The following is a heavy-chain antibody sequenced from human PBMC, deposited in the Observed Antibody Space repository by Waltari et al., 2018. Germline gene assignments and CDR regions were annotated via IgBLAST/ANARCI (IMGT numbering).Heavy chain of an antibody. D-gene: IGHD4-17*01. Sequence: TFSSYAMNWVRQAPGKGLEWVSAISGTGDNTYYADSVKGRFTISRDNSKNTLYLEMNSLRAEDTAVYYCAKPLDYGDYVGWFDLWGQGTLVTVSS. CDR2: ISGTGDNT. CDR3: AKPLDYGDYVGWFDL. V-gene: IGHV3-23*01. CDR1: TFSSYA. J-gene: IGHJ5*02.